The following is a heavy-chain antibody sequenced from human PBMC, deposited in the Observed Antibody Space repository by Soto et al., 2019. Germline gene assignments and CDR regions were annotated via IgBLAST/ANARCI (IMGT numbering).Heavy chain of an antibody. CDR2: MNPNSGNT. CDR1: GYTFTSYD. Sequence: QVQLVQSGAEVKKPGASVKVSCKASGYTFTSYDINWVRQATGQGLEWMGWMNPNSGNTGYAQKFQGRVTMTRNTSKSKAYMELSSLRSEDTAVYYCARGVAAAGYNWFDPWGQGTLVTVSS. V-gene: IGHV1-8*01. J-gene: IGHJ5*02. D-gene: IGHD6-13*01. CDR3: ARGVAAAGYNWFDP.